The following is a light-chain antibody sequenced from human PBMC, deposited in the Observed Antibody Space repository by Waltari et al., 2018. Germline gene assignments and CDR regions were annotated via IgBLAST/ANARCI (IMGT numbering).Light chain of an antibody. V-gene: IGKV1-8*01. CDR3: QQYYNYPFT. CDR2: AAS. J-gene: IGKJ3*01. Sequence: AIRMTQSPSSFSASTGDRVTITCLASQDIASFLAWYQQKPGKAPNLLIYAASTLQSGVPSRFSGSGSGTDFTLTISWLQSEDFATYYCQQYYNYPFTFGPGTKVDIK. CDR1: QDIASF.